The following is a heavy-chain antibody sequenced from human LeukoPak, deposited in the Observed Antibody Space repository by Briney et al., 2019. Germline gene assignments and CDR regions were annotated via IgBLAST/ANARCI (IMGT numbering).Heavy chain of an antibody. CDR1: GFNFSSYS. V-gene: IGHV3-21*01. Sequence: GGSLRLSCAASGFNFSSYSMNWVRQAPGKGLEWVSCISSSSSHIYYADSVKGRFTIARDNAKNSLYLQMNSLRAEDTAVYYCVTDGADYYDSTGYPIYFDYWGQGTLVPSPQ. D-gene: IGHD3-22*01. CDR2: ISSSSSHI. J-gene: IGHJ4*02. CDR3: VTDGADYYDSTGYPIYFDY.